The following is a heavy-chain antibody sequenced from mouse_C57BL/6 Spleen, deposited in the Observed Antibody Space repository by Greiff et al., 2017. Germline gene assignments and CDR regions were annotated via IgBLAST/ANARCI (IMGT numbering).Heavy chain of an antibody. V-gene: IGHV1-61*01. Sequence: VQLQQPGAELVRPGSSVKLSCKASGYTFTSYWMDWVKQRPGQGLEWIGNIYPSDSETHYNQKFKDKATLTVDKSSSTAYMQLSSLTSEDSAVYYCARDLTVDFDYWGQGTTLTVSS. CDR2: IYPSDSET. D-gene: IGHD4-1*01. J-gene: IGHJ2*01. CDR1: GYTFTSYW. CDR3: ARDLTVDFDY.